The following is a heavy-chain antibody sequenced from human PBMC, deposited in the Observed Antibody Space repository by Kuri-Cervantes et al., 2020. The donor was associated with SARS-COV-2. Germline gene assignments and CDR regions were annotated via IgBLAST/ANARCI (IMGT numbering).Heavy chain of an antibody. Sequence: ASVKVSCKASGYTFTGYYMHWVRQAPGQGLEWMGWINPNSGGTNYAQKFQGWVTMTRDTSISTAYMELSRLRSDDTAVYYCARGTNINYYGMDVWCQGTTVTVSS. CDR2: INPNSGGT. J-gene: IGHJ6*02. V-gene: IGHV1-2*04. D-gene: IGHD1/OR15-1a*01. CDR1: GYTFTGYY. CDR3: ARGTNINYYGMDV.